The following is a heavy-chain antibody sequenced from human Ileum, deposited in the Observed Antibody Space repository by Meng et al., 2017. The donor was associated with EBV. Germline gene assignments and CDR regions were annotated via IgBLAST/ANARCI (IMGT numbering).Heavy chain of an antibody. CDR3: ATGPDYAKTGY. J-gene: IGHJ4*02. CDR1: GGSISSSNYC. Sequence: QGSGPGLVKPSESLSLTCSVSGGSISSSNYCWGWIRQPPGKGLEWIQSICYTDYTYYNPSLKSRVTISADKSKNQFSLRLNSLTAADTAVYYCATGPDYAKTGYWGQGTLVTVSS. D-gene: IGHD4-17*01. CDR2: ICYTDYT. V-gene: IGHV4-39*01.